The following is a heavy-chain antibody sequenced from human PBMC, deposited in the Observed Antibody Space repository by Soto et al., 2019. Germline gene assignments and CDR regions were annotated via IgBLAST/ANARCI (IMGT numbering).Heavy chain of an antibody. CDR3: ARGLDDNDYIWGSSSYIAEYFQH. V-gene: IGHV1-8*01. D-gene: IGHD3-16*01. CDR2: MNPNSGNT. J-gene: IGHJ1*01. CDR1: GYTFTSYD. Sequence: GASVKVSCKASGYTFTSYDINWVRQATGQGLEWMGWMNPNSGNTGYAQKFQGRVTMTRNTSISTAYMELSSLRSEDTAVYYCARGLDDNDYIWGSSSYIAEYFQHWGQGTLVTVSS.